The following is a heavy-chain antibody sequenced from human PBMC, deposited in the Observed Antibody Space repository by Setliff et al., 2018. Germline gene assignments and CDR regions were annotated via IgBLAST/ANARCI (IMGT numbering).Heavy chain of an antibody. CDR2: IKQDGSDK. CDR3: ARDYTYYDFWSGPSSDAFDI. Sequence: PGGSLRLSCAASGFTFSTYWMSWVRQAPGKGLEWVANIKQDGSDKYYVDSVKGRFTISRDNAKNSLFLQMNSLRAEDTAVYYCARDYTYYDFWSGPSSDAFDIWGQGTMVTVSS. CDR1: GFTFSTYW. J-gene: IGHJ3*02. V-gene: IGHV3-7*01. D-gene: IGHD3-3*01.